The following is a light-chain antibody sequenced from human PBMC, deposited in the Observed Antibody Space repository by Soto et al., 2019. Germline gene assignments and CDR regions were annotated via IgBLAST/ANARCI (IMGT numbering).Light chain of an antibody. CDR3: QQENSFPLT. V-gene: IGKV1-12*01. Sequence: DIQMTQSPSPVSASVGDRVTITCRASQAIGYRLAWYQQKPGKAPKLLIYPASNLQSGVPSRFSGSGSGTDFTLTISSLQPEDFAIYYCQQENSFPLTFGGGTKVEIK. J-gene: IGKJ4*01. CDR2: PAS. CDR1: QAIGYR.